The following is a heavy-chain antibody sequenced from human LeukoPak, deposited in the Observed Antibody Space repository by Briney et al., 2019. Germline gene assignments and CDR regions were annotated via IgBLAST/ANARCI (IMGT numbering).Heavy chain of an antibody. D-gene: IGHD2-15*01. CDR3: AKLGYCSGGSCSQNDAFDI. CDR1: GFTFSSYG. V-gene: IGHV3-30*18. Sequence: GGSLGLSCAASGFTFSSYGMHWVRQAPGKGLEWVAVISYDGSNKYYADSVKGRFTISRDNSKNTLYLQMNSLRAEDTAVYCCAKLGYCSGGSCSQNDAFDIWGQGTMVTVSS. J-gene: IGHJ3*02. CDR2: ISYDGSNK.